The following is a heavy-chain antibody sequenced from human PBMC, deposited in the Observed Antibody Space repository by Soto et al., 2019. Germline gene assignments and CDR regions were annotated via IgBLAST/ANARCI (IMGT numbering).Heavy chain of an antibody. CDR2: IYYSGST. CDR1: GGSISSGGYY. J-gene: IGHJ4*02. D-gene: IGHD3-10*01. Sequence: PSETLSLTCTVSGGSISSGGYYWSWIRQHPGKGLEWIGYIYYSGSTYYNPSLKSRVTISVDTSKNQFSLKLSSVTAADTAVYYCAREGDYYGSGSYYNPSYYFDYWGQGTLVTVSS. CDR3: AREGDYYGSGSYYNPSYYFDY. V-gene: IGHV4-31*03.